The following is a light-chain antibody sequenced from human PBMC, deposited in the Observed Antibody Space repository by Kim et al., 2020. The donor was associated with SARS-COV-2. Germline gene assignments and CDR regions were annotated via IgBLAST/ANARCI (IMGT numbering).Light chain of an antibody. J-gene: IGLJ2*01. CDR1: SSDIGGYKY. Sequence: QSALTQPRSVSGSPGQSVTISCTGTSSDIGGYKYVSWYRQDPGKAPKIMIYDVSERPSGVPDRFSGSKSGNTASLTISGLRAEDEADYYCCSYGGDYNVIFGGGTQLTVL. V-gene: IGLV2-11*01. CDR2: DVS. CDR3: CSYGGDYNVI.